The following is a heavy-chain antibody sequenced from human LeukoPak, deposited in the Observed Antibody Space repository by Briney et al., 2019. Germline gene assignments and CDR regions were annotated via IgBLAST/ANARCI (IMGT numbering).Heavy chain of an antibody. J-gene: IGHJ4*02. CDR3: ARGKYCTSTSCYNPVDYFEY. CDR2: ISGSGAST. V-gene: IGHV3-23*01. D-gene: IGHD2-2*02. Sequence: GGSLRLSCAASGFTFSSYAMSWVRQAPGKGLEWVSAISGSGASTYYADSVKGRFTISRDNSKSTLYLQMNSLRAEDTAVYYCARGKYCTSTSCYNPVDYFEYWGQGTLVTVSS. CDR1: GFTFSSYA.